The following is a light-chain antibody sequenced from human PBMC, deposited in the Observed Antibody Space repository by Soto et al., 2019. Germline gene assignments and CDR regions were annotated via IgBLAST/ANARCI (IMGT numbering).Light chain of an antibody. CDR2: EVS. Sequence: EVVMTQSPLSLPVTLGQPASIFCRSSQSLLYSDGKTFLTWFHQRPGQAPRRLIYEVSNRDSGVPDRFSGSGSGTDFTLTISSLQPEDFATYYCLQDYNYPRTFGGGTKVDIK. CDR3: LQDYNYPRT. J-gene: IGKJ4*01. CDR1: QSLLYSDGKTF. V-gene: IGKV2-30*01.